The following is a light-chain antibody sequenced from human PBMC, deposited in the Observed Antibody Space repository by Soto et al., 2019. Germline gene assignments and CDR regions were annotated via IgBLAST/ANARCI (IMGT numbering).Light chain of an antibody. CDR1: QSVSFY. V-gene: IGKV3-11*01. J-gene: IGKJ4*01. CDR2: DAT. Sequence: EIVLTQSPATLSLSPGERATLSCRASQSVSFYLAWYQQKPGETPRLLIYDATHRATGIPDRFSGSGSGTDFTLTISSLEPEDFGVYYCHQRRDWPLTFGGGTKVEI. CDR3: HQRRDWPLT.